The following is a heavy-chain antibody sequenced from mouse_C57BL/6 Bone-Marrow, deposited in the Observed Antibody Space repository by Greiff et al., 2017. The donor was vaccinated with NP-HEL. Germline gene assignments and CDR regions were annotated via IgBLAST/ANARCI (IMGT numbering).Heavy chain of an antibody. CDR1: GYTFTDYY. V-gene: IGHV1-19*01. J-gene: IGHJ1*03. Sequence: EVQLQQSGPVLVKPGASVKMSCKASGYTFTDYYMNWVKQSHGKSLEWIGVINPYNGGTSYNQKFKGKATLTVDKSSSTAYMELNSLTSEDSAVYYCARGDYGSSSSYWYFDVWGTGTTVTVSS. CDR3: ARGDYGSSSSYWYFDV. D-gene: IGHD1-1*01. CDR2: INPYNGGT.